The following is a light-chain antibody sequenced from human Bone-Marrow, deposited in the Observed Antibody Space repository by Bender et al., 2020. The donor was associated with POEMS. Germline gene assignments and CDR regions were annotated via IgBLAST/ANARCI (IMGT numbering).Light chain of an antibody. CDR3: CSYAGSSTWV. Sequence: QSVLTQPPSMSGAPGQTVTISCTGSGSNLGAGYDVHWYLHRAGQAPRVLIYRNSNRPSGVPDRFSGSKSGTSASLAITGLQAEDEADYYCCSYAGSSTWVFGGGTKLTVL. CDR2: RNS. J-gene: IGLJ3*02. CDR1: GSNLGAGYD. V-gene: IGLV1-40*01.